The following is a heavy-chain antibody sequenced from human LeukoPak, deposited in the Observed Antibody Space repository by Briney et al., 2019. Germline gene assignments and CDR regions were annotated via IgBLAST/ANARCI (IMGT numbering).Heavy chain of an antibody. CDR2: IYYSGST. CDR1: GGSISSSSYY. D-gene: IGHD6-6*01. CDR3: ARDLRTGDSSSSWWFDP. J-gene: IGHJ5*02. V-gene: IGHV4-39*07. Sequence: SETLSLTCTVSGGSISSSSYYWGWIRQPPGKGLEWIGSIYYSGSTNYNPSLKSRVTMSVDTSKNQFSLKLSSVTAADTAVYYCARDLRTGDSSSSWWFDPWGQGTLVTVSS.